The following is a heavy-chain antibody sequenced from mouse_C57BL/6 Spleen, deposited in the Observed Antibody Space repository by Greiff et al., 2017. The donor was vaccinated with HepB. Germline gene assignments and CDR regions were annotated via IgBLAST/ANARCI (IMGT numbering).Heavy chain of an antibody. D-gene: IGHD2-2*01. Sequence: VQLQQSGPGLVQPSQSLSITCTVSGFSLTSYGVHWVRQSPGKGLEWLGVIWSGGSTDYNAAFISRPSISKDNSKSQVFFKMNSLQADDTAIYYCARKGYYGYDWFAYWGQGTLVTVSA. CDR2: IWSGGST. J-gene: IGHJ3*01. CDR1: GFSLTSYG. V-gene: IGHV2-2*01. CDR3: ARKGYYGYDWFAY.